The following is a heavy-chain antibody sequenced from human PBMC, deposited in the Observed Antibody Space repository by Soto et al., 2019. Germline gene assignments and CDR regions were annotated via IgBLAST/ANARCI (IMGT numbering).Heavy chain of an antibody. CDR2: ISAAGDP. J-gene: IGHJ6*02. CDR1: GFTFRNYD. V-gene: IGHV3-13*05. Sequence: EVQLVESGGGLVQPGGSLRLSCEASGFTFRNYDMHWVRQGTGKGLEWVSGISAAGDPDYADSVEGRFTISRENAQNSFFLQINRLRAGETAVYYCARTDRDFYGLDVWGQGTTVIVSS. CDR3: ARTDRDFYGLDV.